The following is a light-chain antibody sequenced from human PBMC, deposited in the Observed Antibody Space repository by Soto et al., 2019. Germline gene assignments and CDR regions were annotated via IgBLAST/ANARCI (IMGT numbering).Light chain of an antibody. J-gene: IGKJ4*01. V-gene: IGKV3-11*01. CDR1: QSVNRD. CDR3: QQRNNWVT. CDR2: DAS. Sequence: EIVLTQSPATLSLSPGERATLSCRASQSVNRDLAWYQQEPGQAPRLLIYDASNRATGIPARFSGSGSGTDFTLTISSLEPEDFAVYYCQQRNNWVTFGGGTKVDIK.